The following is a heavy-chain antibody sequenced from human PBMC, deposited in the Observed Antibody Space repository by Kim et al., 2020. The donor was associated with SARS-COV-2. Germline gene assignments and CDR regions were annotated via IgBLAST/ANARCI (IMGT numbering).Heavy chain of an antibody. CDR2: ISGSGGST. V-gene: IGHV3-23*01. D-gene: IGHD3-10*01. CDR1: GFTFSSYA. J-gene: IGHJ4*02. Sequence: GGSLRLSCAASGFTFSSYAMSWVRQAPGKGLEWVSAISGSGGSTYYADSVKGRFTISRDNSKNTLYLQMNSLRAEDTAVYYCAKGRRAMVRGATFDYWGQGTLVTVSS. CDR3: AKGRRAMVRGATFDY.